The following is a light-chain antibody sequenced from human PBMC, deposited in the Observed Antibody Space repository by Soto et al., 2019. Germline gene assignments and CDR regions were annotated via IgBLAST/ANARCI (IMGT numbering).Light chain of an antibody. J-gene: IGLJ1*01. CDR2: EGS. CDR3: GSYSTSGYV. V-gene: IGLV2-23*01. CDR1: SSEVGAYNL. Sequence: QSALTQPASVSAAPLQSITISCTGTSSEVGAYNLVSGYQQHPGKAPNLMIYEGSKRPSGVSNRCSGCKSGNTASLTISGLQAEDEADYYCGSYSTSGYVVGTGTKVTVL.